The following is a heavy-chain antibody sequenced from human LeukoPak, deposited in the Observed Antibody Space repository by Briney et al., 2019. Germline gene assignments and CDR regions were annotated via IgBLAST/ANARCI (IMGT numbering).Heavy chain of an antibody. CDR3: AKSGLNRFDY. V-gene: IGHV3-7*03. CDR1: GFTFSSYW. Sequence: GGSLRLSCAASGFTFSSYWMSWVRQAPGKGPEWVANIKEDGSEKYYVDSVKGRFTISRDNSKSTLYLQMNSLRAEDTAVYYCAKSGLNRFDYWGQGTLVTVSS. D-gene: IGHD2-15*01. CDR2: IKEDGSEK. J-gene: IGHJ4*02.